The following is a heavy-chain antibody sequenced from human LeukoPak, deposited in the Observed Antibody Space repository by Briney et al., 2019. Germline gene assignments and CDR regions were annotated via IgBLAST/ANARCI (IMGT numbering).Heavy chain of an antibody. CDR3: ATGGINLDF. Sequence: PGGSLRLSCGGSGFIFSNAWMNWVRQAPGKGLEWVGRIKSKPDGGTTDYAAPVKGRFTISRDDSKDTVFLQMNSLKTEDTAVYYCATGGINLDFWGQGTPVTVSS. V-gene: IGHV3-15*07. J-gene: IGHJ4*02. CDR1: GFIFSNAW. CDR2: IKSKPDGGTT. D-gene: IGHD5-24*01.